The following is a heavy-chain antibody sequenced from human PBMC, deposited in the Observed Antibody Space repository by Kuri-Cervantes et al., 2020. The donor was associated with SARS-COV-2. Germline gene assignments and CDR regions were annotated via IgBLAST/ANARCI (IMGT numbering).Heavy chain of an antibody. V-gene: IGHV1-69*13. J-gene: IGHJ5*02. CDR2: IIPIYGTT. D-gene: IGHD3/OR15-3a*01. CDR3: AGDAMIITLFGLENWVDA. CDR1: GVNLSSYA. Sequence: SVNVSCKASGVNLSSYAIAWVRQAPGQGLEWMGRIIPIYGTTNYAQKVQGRVTITADESTNTAYMEMSSLRSEDTAIYYCAGDAMIITLFGLENWVDAWGQGTLVTVLL.